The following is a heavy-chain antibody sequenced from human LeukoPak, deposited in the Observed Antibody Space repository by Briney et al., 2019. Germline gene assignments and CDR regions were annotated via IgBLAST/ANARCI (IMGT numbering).Heavy chain of an antibody. V-gene: IGHV1-69*13. CDR1: VGTFSSYA. Sequence: SVKGSCKASVGTFSSYAISWVRQAPGQGLEWMGGIIPIFGTANYAQKFQGRVTITADESTSTAYMELSSLRSEDTAVYYCARVSYCGGDCYFYYYYGMDVWGQGTTVTVSS. CDR3: ARVSYCGGDCYFYYYYGMDV. J-gene: IGHJ6*02. CDR2: IIPIFGTA. D-gene: IGHD2-21*02.